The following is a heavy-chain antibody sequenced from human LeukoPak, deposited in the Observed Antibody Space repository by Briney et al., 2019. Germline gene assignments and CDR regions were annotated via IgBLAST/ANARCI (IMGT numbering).Heavy chain of an antibody. CDR3: ARVGHSGNDY. CDR1: GGSISSYY. J-gene: IGHJ4*02. CDR2: IYYSRST. V-gene: IGHV4-59*01. Sequence: PSETLSLTRTVSGGSISSYYWSWIRQPPGKGLEWIGYIYYSRSTNYNPSLKSRVTISVDTSKNQFSLKLSSVTAADTAVYYCARVGHSGNDYWGQGTPVTVSS. D-gene: IGHD6-13*01.